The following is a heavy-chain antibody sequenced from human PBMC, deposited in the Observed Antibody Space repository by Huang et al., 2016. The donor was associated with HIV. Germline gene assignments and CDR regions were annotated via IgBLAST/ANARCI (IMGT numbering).Heavy chain of an antibody. Sequence: QVQLEQWGAGLLKPSETLSLTCAGYGGSFSGYFWNWIRQSPGKGREWIGQINHAVVTDYNPSLKSRATISVDTSKNQFSLKLTSVTAADTAIYYCAREIMISFGGPFDSWGHGNLVTVSS. J-gene: IGHJ5*01. V-gene: IGHV4-34*02. CDR1: GGSFSGYF. D-gene: IGHD3-16*01. CDR3: AREIMISFGGPFDS. CDR2: INHAVVT.